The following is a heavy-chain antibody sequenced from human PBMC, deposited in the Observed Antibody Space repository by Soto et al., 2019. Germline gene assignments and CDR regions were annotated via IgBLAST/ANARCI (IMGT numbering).Heavy chain of an antibody. J-gene: IGHJ4*01. Sequence: QVQLVQSGAEVKKPGSSVKVSCKASGGTFSTYSIDWVRQAPGQGLEWMGGIIPAFGSPNYAQRFQGRVTITADESTSTAYMELSRLRSDDTAVYYCARAEVATTDFDFGCHGTLVTVSS. CDR3: ARAEVATTDFDF. CDR1: GGTFSTYS. D-gene: IGHD5-12*01. CDR2: IIPAFGSP. V-gene: IGHV1-69*01.